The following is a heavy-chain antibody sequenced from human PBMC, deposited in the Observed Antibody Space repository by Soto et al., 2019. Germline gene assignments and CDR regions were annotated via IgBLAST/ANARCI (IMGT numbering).Heavy chain of an antibody. CDR1: AFTFSSYW. CDR3: LRGGSESPMSPGY. Sequence: PGESLRLSCPASAFTFSSYWTHWVHHATGKGMVWVSSIKSDGSATNSTDTVKDRFTSSGDNAKNTLYLEMKGLRSGDTAVFYCLRGGSESPMSPGYWGQGTLVTVSS. CDR2: IKSDGSAT. J-gene: IGHJ4*02. V-gene: IGHV3-74*01. D-gene: IGHD3-10*02.